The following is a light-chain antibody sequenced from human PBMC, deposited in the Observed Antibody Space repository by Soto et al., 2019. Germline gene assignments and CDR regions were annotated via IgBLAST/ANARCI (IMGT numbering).Light chain of an antibody. CDR1: SSDLGSYDF. V-gene: IGLV2-14*01. CDR3: SSFTTTNTWV. J-gene: IGLJ3*02. Sequence: QYALTQPTSVSGSPGQSITISCTGTSSDLGSYDFVSWFQQHPGKAPKLMIYEVTNRPSGVSYRFSGSKSGNTASLTISGLQAEDEADYYCSSFTTTNTWVFGGGTKLTVL. CDR2: EVT.